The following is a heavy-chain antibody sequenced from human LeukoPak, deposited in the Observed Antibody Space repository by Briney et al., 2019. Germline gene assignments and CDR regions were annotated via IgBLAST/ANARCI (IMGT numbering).Heavy chain of an antibody. CDR2: ISSSSSTI. V-gene: IGHV3-48*01. J-gene: IGHJ4*02. Sequence: GGSLRLSCAASGFTFSSYSMNWVRQAPGKGLEWVSYISSSSSTIYYADSVKGRFTISRDNSKNTLYLQMNSLRAEDTAVYYCARVRVMVRGVIITYEDYFDYWGQGTLVTVSS. CDR1: GFTFSSYS. D-gene: IGHD3-10*01. CDR3: ARVRVMVRGVIITYEDYFDY.